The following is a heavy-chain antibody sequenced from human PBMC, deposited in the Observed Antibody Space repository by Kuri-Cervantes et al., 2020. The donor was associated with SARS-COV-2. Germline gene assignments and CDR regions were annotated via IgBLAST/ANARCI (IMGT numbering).Heavy chain of an antibody. CDR1: GYTFTGYY. CDR2: INPNSGGT. D-gene: IGHD1-20*01. J-gene: IGHJ6*03. CDR3: ARVSNWKENYYYYYYMDV. Sequence: ASVKVSCKASGYTFTGYYMHWVRQAPGQGLEWMGWINPNSGGTNYAQKFQGRVTMTRDTSISTAYMELSRLRSDDTAVYYCARVSNWKENYYYYYYMDVWGKGTTVTVSS. V-gene: IGHV1-2*02.